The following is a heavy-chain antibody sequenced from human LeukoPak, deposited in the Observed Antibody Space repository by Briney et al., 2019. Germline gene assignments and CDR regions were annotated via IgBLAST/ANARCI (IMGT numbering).Heavy chain of an antibody. Sequence: PSETLSLTCTVPGGSISSYYWNWIRQPPGKGLEWIGYTYYTGSINYNPSLNSRVTISVDTSKNQFSLKLRSVTAADTAVYYCARDSATVAGLGHWFDPWGQGTLVTVSS. CDR3: ARDSATVAGLGHWFDP. D-gene: IGHD6-19*01. CDR2: TYYTGSI. J-gene: IGHJ5*02. CDR1: GGSISSYY. V-gene: IGHV4-59*01.